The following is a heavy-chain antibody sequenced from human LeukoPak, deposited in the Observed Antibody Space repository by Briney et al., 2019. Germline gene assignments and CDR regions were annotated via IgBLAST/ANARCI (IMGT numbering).Heavy chain of an antibody. Sequence: SVMVSCKASGGTFSSYAISWVRQAPGQGLEWMGGIIPIFGTANYAQKFQGRVTITTDESTSTAYMELSSLRSEDTAVYYCAREGYCSGGSCYDYWGQGTLVTVSS. CDR3: AREGYCSGGSCYDY. CDR1: GGTFSSYA. J-gene: IGHJ4*02. V-gene: IGHV1-69*05. D-gene: IGHD2-15*01. CDR2: IIPIFGTA.